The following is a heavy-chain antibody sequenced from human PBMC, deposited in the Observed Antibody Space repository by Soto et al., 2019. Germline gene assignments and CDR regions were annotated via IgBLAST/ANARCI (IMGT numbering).Heavy chain of an antibody. D-gene: IGHD2-21*02. CDR3: GSASCGGDCNFCD. CDR1: GYTFTAYY. J-gene: IGHJ4*02. CDR2: ISPTSGGT. V-gene: IGHV1-2*02. Sequence: GAAVKVPCPSSGYTFTAYYMHWLLQAPGQGLEWMGWISPTSGGTNYAQKFQGRATMTRDTSISTAYMELSRLRSDDTAVYYLGSASCGGDCNFCDWVKGTLVT.